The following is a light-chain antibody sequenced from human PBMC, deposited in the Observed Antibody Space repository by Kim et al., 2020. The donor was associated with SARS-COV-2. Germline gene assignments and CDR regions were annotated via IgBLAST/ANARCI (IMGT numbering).Light chain of an antibody. Sequence: SSELTQDPAVSVALGQTVRITCQGDSLRSYYSTWYQQKPGQAPILVIYGKNNRPSGIPDRFPGSSLGYTASLTIPGTQAGDEADYYCNSRDSNDNVVFGG. J-gene: IGLJ2*01. CDR1: SLRSYY. V-gene: IGLV3-19*01. CDR3: NSRDSNDNVV. CDR2: GKN.